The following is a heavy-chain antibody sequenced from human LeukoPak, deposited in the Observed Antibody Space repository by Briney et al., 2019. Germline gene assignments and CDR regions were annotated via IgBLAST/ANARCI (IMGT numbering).Heavy chain of an antibody. CDR1: GFTFSNYD. J-gene: IGHJ4*02. Sequence: PGGSLRLSCAASGFTFSNYDVNWVCQAPGKGLEWVSHISSGGSIKYYADSLKGRFTISRDNAKNSLYLQMNSLRAEDTAVYYCARRYCSSTDCLFDYWGQGTLVTVSS. CDR3: ARRYCSSTDCLFDY. V-gene: IGHV3-48*03. CDR2: ISSGGSIK. D-gene: IGHD2-2*01.